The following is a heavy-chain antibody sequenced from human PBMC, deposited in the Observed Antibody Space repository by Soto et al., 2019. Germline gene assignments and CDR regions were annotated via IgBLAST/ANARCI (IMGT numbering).Heavy chain of an antibody. D-gene: IGHD2-21*02. CDR1: GFTFSSYS. J-gene: IGHJ6*02. V-gene: IGHV3-21*01. CDR2: IGTRSDV. CDR3: AREETAWPLAYGLDV. Sequence: GGSLRLSCAASGFTFSSYSIHWVRQAPGKGLEWVSSIGTRSDVYYADSVKGRFTISRDNAKNSMALQMNSLRAEDTGVYYCAREETAWPLAYGLDVWGQGTTVTVSS.